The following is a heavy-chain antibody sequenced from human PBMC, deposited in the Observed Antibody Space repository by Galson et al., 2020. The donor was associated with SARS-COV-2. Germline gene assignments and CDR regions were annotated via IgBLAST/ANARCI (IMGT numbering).Heavy chain of an antibody. CDR1: GDTFTDYY. CDR3: ARGPNWVNWFDH. CDR2: INPNSGGT. Sequence: ASVNVSCKASGDTFTDYYMHWVRQAPGQGLESMGWINPNSGGTNYAQKFQGRVTMTRETSISTAYMELSGLRSDDTAIYYCARGPNWVNWFDHWGQGTLVTVSS. V-gene: IGHV1-2*02. D-gene: IGHD7-27*01. J-gene: IGHJ5*02.